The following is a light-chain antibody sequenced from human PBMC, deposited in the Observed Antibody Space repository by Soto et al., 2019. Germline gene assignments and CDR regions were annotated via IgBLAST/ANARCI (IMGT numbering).Light chain of an antibody. Sequence: QLVLTQSPSESATPGQRVTISCSGSGSNIGTHAVNWYQQVPGTAPTLLIFRNHQRPSGVPDRFSGSKSGTSASLAIRGPQSEDEADYYCAAWDDSLRAVVFGGGTKVTVL. CDR3: AAWDDSLRAVV. V-gene: IGLV1-44*01. CDR1: GSNIGTHA. CDR2: RNH. J-gene: IGLJ2*01.